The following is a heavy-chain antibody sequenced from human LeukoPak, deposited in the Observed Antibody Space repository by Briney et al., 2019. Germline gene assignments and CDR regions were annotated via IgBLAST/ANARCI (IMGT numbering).Heavy chain of an antibody. Sequence: SQTLSLTCTVSGGSISSGDYYWSWIRQPPGKGLEWIGEINHSGSTNYNPSLKSRVTISVDTSKNQFSLKLSSVTAADTAVYYCARGFTVTPFDPWGQGTLVTVSS. J-gene: IGHJ5*02. CDR1: GGSISSGDYY. CDR2: INHSGST. D-gene: IGHD4-17*01. CDR3: ARGFTVTPFDP. V-gene: IGHV4-30-4*01.